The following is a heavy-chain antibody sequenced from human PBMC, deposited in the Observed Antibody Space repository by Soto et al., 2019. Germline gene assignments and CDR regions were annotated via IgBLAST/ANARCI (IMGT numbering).Heavy chain of an antibody. V-gene: IGHV4-38-2*02. D-gene: IGHD6-19*01. CDR1: GYSISTGFN. CDR2: IYHSGST. J-gene: IGHJ4*02. CDR3: ARDWGTGFYKLDS. Sequence: SETLSLTCAVSGYSISTGFNWAWIRQPPGKGLEWIGSIYHSGSTYYNLSLKSRVTISSDASKNQISLKLSSVTAADTALYYCARDWGTGFYKLDSWGPGTLVTVSS.